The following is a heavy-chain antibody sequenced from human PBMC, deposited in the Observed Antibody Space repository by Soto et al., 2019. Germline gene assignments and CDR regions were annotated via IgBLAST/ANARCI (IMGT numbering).Heavy chain of an antibody. V-gene: IGHV4-31*03. Sequence: SETLSLTCTVSGGSISSGGYYWSWIRQHPGKGLEWIGYIYYSGSTYYNPSLKSRVTISVDTSKNQFSLKLSSVTAADTAVYYCARVLRWVPAANAAFDILGQGTTVTV. D-gene: IGHD2-2*01. CDR2: IYYSGST. CDR3: ARVLRWVPAANAAFDI. CDR1: GGSISSGGYY. J-gene: IGHJ3*02.